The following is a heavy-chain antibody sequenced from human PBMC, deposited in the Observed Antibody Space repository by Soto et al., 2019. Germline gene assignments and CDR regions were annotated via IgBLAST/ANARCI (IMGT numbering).Heavy chain of an antibody. Sequence: QVQLVQSGAEVKKPGASVKVSCKASGYTFTSYGISWVRQAPGQGLEWMGWISAYNGNTNYAQKLQGRVTMTTDTSTSTAYMERRSLRSDDTAVYYCARVPRLWFGESNYYYYYGMDVWGQGTTVTVSS. CDR3: ARVPRLWFGESNYYYYYGMDV. CDR1: GYTFTSYG. D-gene: IGHD3-10*01. CDR2: ISAYNGNT. V-gene: IGHV1-18*01. J-gene: IGHJ6*02.